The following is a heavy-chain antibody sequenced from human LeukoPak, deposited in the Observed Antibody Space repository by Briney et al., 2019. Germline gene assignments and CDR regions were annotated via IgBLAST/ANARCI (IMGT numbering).Heavy chain of an antibody. J-gene: IGHJ4*02. CDR2: ISGSGGST. D-gene: IGHD6-19*01. CDR1: GFTFSSYA. Sequence: GGSLRLSCAASGFTFSSYAMSWVRQAPGKGLEWVSAISGSGGSTYYADSVKGRLTISRDNSKNTLCLQMNSLRAEDTAVYYCASSRLSSGWSPFDYWGQGTLVTVSS. CDR3: ASSRLSSGWSPFDY. V-gene: IGHV3-23*01.